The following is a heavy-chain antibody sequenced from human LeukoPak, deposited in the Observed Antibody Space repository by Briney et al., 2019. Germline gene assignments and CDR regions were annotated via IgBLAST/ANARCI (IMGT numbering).Heavy chain of an antibody. CDR1: GFTFSSYS. V-gene: IGHV3-48*02. CDR2: ISGDRGTI. D-gene: IGHD2-2*01. Sequence: QPGGSLRLSCAASGFTFSSYSMDWVRQAPGKGLEWVSYISGDRGTIYYADSVKGRFTISRDNAKNSLFLQMNSLRDEDTAVYYCASRGVCTSTSCSTFDYWGQGTLVAVSS. J-gene: IGHJ4*02. CDR3: ASRGVCTSTSCSTFDY.